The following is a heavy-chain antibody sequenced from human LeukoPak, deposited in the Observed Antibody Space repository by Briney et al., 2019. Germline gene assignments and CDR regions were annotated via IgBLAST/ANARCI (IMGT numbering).Heavy chain of an antibody. D-gene: IGHD2-21*02. CDR1: GGSISSGDYY. CDR3: ARVGVVTAIHFDY. Sequence: SQTLSLTCTVSGGSISSGDYYWSWIRQHPGKGLEWIGYIYYRGSTYHNPSLKSRVTISVDTSKNQFSLRLSSVTAADTAVYYCARVGVVTAIHFDYWGQGTLVTVSS. V-gene: IGHV4-31*03. CDR2: IYYRGST. J-gene: IGHJ4*02.